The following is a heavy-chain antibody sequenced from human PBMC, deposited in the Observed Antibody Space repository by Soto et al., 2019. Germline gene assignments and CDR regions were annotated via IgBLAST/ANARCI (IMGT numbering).Heavy chain of an antibody. J-gene: IGHJ6*02. D-gene: IGHD3-22*01. CDR3: ARYDSSGYYYYYYGMDV. CDR1: GYSFTSYW. CDR2: IYPGDSDT. Sequence: GESLKISCKGSGYSFTSYWIGWVRQMPGKGLEWMGIIYPGDSDTSYSPSFQGQVTISADKSISTAYLQWSSLKASDTAMYYCARYDSSGYYYYYYGMDVWGQGTTVTVSS. V-gene: IGHV5-51*01.